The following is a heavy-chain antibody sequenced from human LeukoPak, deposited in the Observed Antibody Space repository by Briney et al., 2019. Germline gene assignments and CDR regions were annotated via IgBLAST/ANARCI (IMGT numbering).Heavy chain of an antibody. CDR3: ARERINYFDY. CDR2: IYYSGST. CDR1: GGSISSYY. J-gene: IGHJ4*02. Sequence: SETPSLTCTVSGGSISSYYWSWIRQPPGKGLEWIGYIYYSGSTNCNPSLKSRVTISVDTSKNQFSLKLSSVTAANTAVYYCARERINYFDYWGQGTLVTVSS. D-gene: IGHD2-15*01. V-gene: IGHV4-59*01.